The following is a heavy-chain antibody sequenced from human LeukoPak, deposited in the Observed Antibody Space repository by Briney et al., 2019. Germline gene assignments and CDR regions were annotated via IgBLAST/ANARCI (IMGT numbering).Heavy chain of an antibody. V-gene: IGHV3-23*01. CDR3: AKTLGYCSSTSCYALDY. CDR2: ISGSGGST. J-gene: IGHJ4*02. CDR1: GFTFSSYA. D-gene: IGHD2-2*01. Sequence: GGSLRLSCAASGFTFSSYAMSWVRQAPGKGREWVSAISGSGGSTYYADSVKGRFTISRDNSKNTLYLQMNSLRAEDTAVYYCAKTLGYCSSTSCYALDYWGQGTLVTVSS.